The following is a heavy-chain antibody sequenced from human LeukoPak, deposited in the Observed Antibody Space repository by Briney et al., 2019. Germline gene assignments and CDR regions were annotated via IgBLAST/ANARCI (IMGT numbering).Heavy chain of an antibody. CDR3: ASGGYIYGYDFSFYY. J-gene: IGHJ4*02. Sequence: GGSLRLSCAASGFTFSSYWMSWVRQAPGKGLEWVANIKQDGSEKYYVDSVKGRFTISRDNAKNSLYLQMNSLRAEDTAVYYCASGGYIYGYDFSFYYWGQGTLVTVSS. D-gene: IGHD5-18*01. V-gene: IGHV3-7*03. CDR1: GFTFSSYW. CDR2: IKQDGSEK.